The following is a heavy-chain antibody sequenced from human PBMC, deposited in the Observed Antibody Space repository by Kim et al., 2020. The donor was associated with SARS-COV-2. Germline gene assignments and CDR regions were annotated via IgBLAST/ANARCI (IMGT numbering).Heavy chain of an antibody. CDR3: ARELLWFGELLWGYYYYGMDV. CDR1: GYSFTSYW. Sequence: GESLKISCKGSGYSFTSYWISWVRQMPGKGLEWMGRIDPSDSYTNYSPSFQGHVTISADKSISTAYLQWSSLKASDTAMYYCARELLWFGELLWGYYYYGMDVWGQGTTVTVSS. V-gene: IGHV5-10-1*01. J-gene: IGHJ6*02. D-gene: IGHD3-10*01. CDR2: IDPSDSYT.